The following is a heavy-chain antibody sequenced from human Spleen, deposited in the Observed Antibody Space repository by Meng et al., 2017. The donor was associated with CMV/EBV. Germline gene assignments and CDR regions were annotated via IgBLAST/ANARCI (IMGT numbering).Heavy chain of an antibody. J-gene: IGHJ4*02. CDR3: ARGSRMVGFDY. CDR1: VGSSGSSSYY. Sequence: CPVSVGSSGSSSYYGGWIRQPAGKGLVLIGSIYYSGSTYYNPSLKSRVTISVDTSKNQFSLKLSSVTAADTAVYYCARGSRMVGFDYWGQGTLVTVSS. D-gene: IGHD2-15*01. CDR2: IYYSGST. V-gene: IGHV4-39*07.